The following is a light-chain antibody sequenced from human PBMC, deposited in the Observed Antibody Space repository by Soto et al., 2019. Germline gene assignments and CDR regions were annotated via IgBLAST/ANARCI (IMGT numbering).Light chain of an antibody. V-gene: IGLV2-23*02. J-gene: IGLJ1*01. Sequence: QSVLTQPASVSGSPGQSITISCTGTSSDVGAHNFVSWYQQHPGKAPKLMIYEVSKRPSGVSNRFSGSKSGNTASLTISGLQAEDEADYYCCSYAGSSTYVFGTGTKVTVL. CDR1: SSDVGAHNF. CDR3: CSYAGSSTYV. CDR2: EVS.